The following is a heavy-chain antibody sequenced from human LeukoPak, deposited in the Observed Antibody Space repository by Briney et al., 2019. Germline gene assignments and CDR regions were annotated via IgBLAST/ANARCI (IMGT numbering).Heavy chain of an antibody. J-gene: IGHJ4*02. CDR2: ISGSGETI. CDR3: AKAAVYSRNWTPFDD. D-gene: IGHD6-13*01. CDR1: GFTFSDYY. V-gene: IGHV3-11*04. Sequence: GGSLRLSCAASGFTFSDYYMSWIRQAPGKGLEWVSYISGSGETIYYADSVKGRFTISRDTSKNTLFLQMNSLRADDAAIYYCAKAAVYSRNWTPFDDWGQGTLVTVSS.